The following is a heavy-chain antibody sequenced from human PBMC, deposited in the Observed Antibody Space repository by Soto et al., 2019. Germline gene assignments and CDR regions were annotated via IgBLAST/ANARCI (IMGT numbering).Heavy chain of an antibody. Sequence: GGSLRLSCVVYGISFDDYAMHWVRQVPGKGLEWVSGINWDSGDIGYADSVKGRFTISRDNAKNSLYLQMNSLKTEDTALYYCAKDTAPGFYDANGHLDYWGQGTPVTVSS. CDR3: AKDTAPGFYDANGHLDY. D-gene: IGHD2-8*01. CDR2: INWDSGDI. J-gene: IGHJ4*02. V-gene: IGHV3-9*01. CDR1: GISFDDYA.